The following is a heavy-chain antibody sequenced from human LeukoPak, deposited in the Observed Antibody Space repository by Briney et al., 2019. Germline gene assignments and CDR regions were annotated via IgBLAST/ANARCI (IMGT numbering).Heavy chain of an antibody. CDR2: IEDDGDQK. D-gene: IGHD6-25*01. J-gene: IGHJ4*02. CDR1: GFTFGNYW. V-gene: IGHV3-7*01. CDR3: ARDIIRGQSDFDY. Sequence: GGSLRLSCVASGFTFGNYWMSWVRQAPGKGLEFVGNIEDDGDQKNYVDSVRGRFTISRDNVKNSLYLQMNSLRVEDTAVYYCARDIIRGQSDFDYWGQGVLVTVSS.